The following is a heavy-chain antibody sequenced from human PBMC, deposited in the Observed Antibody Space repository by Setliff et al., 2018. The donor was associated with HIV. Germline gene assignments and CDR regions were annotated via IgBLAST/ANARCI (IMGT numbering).Heavy chain of an antibody. CDR3: AKDGISGGAYPPYYFDY. V-gene: IGHV3-7*03. Sequence: PGGSLRLSCATSGFTFSNFWMTWVRQAPGKGLEWVANIKEDGSETFYVDSVKGRFTISRDNAKNSLYLQMNGLRVEDTAVYYCAKDGISGGAYPPYYFDYWGHGTLVTVSS. CDR2: IKEDGSET. CDR1: GFTFSNFW. J-gene: IGHJ4*01. D-gene: IGHD2-15*01.